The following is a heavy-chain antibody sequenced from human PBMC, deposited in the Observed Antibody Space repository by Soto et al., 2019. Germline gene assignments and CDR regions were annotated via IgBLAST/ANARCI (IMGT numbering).Heavy chain of an antibody. CDR3: ARRSSPDNWFDS. D-gene: IGHD6-13*01. J-gene: IGHJ5*01. Sequence: SETLSLTCTVSGGSISSSSYYWGWIRQPPGKGLEWIGSIYYSGSTYYNPSLKSRVTISVDTSKNQFSLKLSSVTAADTAVYDCARRSSPDNWFDSWGQGTPVTVSS. CDR2: IYYSGST. V-gene: IGHV4-39*01. CDR1: GGSISSSSYY.